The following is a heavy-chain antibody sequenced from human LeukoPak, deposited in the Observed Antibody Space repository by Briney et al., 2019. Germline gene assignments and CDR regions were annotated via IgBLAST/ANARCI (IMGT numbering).Heavy chain of an antibody. CDR3: ARGAIAVAGIVDY. V-gene: IGHV4-34*01. CDR2: INHSGST. Sequence: SETLSLTCAVYGGSFSGYYWSWIRQPPGKGLEWIGEINHSGSTNYNPSLKSRVTISVDTSKNQFSLKLSSVTAADTAVYYCARGAIAVAGIVDYWGQGTRVTVSS. J-gene: IGHJ4*02. CDR1: GGSFSGYY. D-gene: IGHD6-19*01.